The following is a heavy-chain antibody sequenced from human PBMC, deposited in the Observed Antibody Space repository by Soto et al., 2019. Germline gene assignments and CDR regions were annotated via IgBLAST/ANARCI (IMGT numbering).Heavy chain of an antibody. CDR3: AREGYNFGPFDY. CDR1: GGSLSSYY. J-gene: IGHJ4*02. Sequence: TMSLTCTVAGGSLSSYYWSLIRRPPGMGLEWIASISYSGTTNYNSSLKSRVTISIDTSKNQFSLKLNSVTAADTAVYYCAREGYNFGPFDYWGQGALVTVSS. V-gene: IGHV4-59*01. D-gene: IGHD5-18*01. CDR2: ISYSGTT.